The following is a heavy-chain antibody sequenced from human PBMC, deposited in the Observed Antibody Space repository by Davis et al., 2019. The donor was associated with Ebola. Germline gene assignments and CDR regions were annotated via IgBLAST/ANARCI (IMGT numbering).Heavy chain of an antibody. J-gene: IGHJ6*02. Sequence: GESLRLSCAASGFTVSSNYMSCVRQAPGKGLEWVSVIYSGGSTYYADSVKGRFTISRDNSKNTLYLQMNSLRAEDTAVYYCARDYGDYYYGMDVWGQGTTVTVSS. V-gene: IGHV3-53*01. CDR2: IYSGGST. D-gene: IGHD4-17*01. CDR3: ARDYGDYYYGMDV. CDR1: GFTVSSNY.